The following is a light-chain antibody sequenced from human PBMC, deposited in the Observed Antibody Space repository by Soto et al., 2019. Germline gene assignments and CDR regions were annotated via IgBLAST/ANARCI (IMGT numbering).Light chain of an antibody. V-gene: IGKV3-11*01. Sequence: EVVLTQSPATLSLSPGERATLSFRASRTVNNYLAWYQQKPGQAPRLLIYDASIRATGIPARFSGSGSGTDFTLTISDVQPEDFAVYYCQQYGSSPPITFGQGTRLEIK. CDR2: DAS. CDR3: QQYGSSPPIT. J-gene: IGKJ5*01. CDR1: RTVNNY.